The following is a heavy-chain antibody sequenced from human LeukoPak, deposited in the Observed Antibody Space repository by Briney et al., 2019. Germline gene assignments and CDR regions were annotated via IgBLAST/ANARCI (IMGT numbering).Heavy chain of an antibody. CDR2: ISSTSGYI. CDR1: GFTFTNYR. V-gene: IGHV3-21*01. J-gene: IGHJ4*02. CDR3: ARDLRKGTYFDY. Sequence: GGSLRLSCAASGFTFTNYRMTWVRQAPGKGLEWVSSISSTSGYIFYADSVQGRFTISRDNSKNTLYLQMNSLRAEDTAVYYCARDLRKGTYFDYWGQGTLVTVSS. D-gene: IGHD3-10*01.